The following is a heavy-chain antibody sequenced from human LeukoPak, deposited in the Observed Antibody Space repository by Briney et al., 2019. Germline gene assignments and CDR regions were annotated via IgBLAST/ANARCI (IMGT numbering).Heavy chain of an antibody. V-gene: IGHV4-59*08. CDR2: IYYTGST. D-gene: IGHD6-19*01. CDR1: GDSISPYY. J-gene: IGHJ4*02. CDR3: AKSTGWPGFDN. Sequence: SETLSLTCTVSGDSISPYYWSWIRQPPGKGPEWIGYIYYTGSTNYNPSLKSRVTIPVDTSKNQVSLRLSSVTAADTAVYYCAKSTGWPGFDNWGQGTLVTVSS.